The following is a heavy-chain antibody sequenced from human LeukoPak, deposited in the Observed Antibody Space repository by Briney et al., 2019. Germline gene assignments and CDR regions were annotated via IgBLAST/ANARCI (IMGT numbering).Heavy chain of an antibody. J-gene: IGHJ4*02. CDR3: AKEWELLQSPFDY. CDR1: GFPFSNYA. V-gene: IGHV3-23*01. D-gene: IGHD1-26*01. Sequence: GGSLRLSCAASGFPFSNYAMYWVRQAPGKGLEWVSAISGSGGSTYYADSVKGRFTISRDNSKNTLYLQMNSLRAEDTAVYYCAKEWELLQSPFDYWGQGTLVTVSS. CDR2: ISGSGGST.